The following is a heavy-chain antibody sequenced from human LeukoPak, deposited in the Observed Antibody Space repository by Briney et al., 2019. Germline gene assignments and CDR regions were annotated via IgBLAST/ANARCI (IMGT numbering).Heavy chain of an antibody. CDR1: GFTFGSFA. Sequence: GRSLRLSCAASGFTFGSFAMSWVRPAPGKGLEWVSAISGSGGSTYYANSVKDRLTISRDNSKNTLYLQMNSLRAEDTAVYYCAKDTNYGPLYYFDYWGQGTLVTVSS. J-gene: IGHJ4*02. V-gene: IGHV3-23*01. D-gene: IGHD3-10*01. CDR2: ISGSGGST. CDR3: AKDTNYGPLYYFDY.